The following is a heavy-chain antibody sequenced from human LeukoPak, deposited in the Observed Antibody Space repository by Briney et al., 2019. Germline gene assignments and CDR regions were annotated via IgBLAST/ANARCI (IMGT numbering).Heavy chain of an antibody. CDR3: ASDYSDSASSYIDY. J-gene: IGHJ4*02. Sequence: GGSLSLYCAASGFTCSRYDMYWVRQAPGKGLEWVAVISYDGSNKYYADSVKGRFSISRDNSQNTLYLQMNSLRAEDTAVYYCASDYSDSASSYIDYWGQRWLPTVSS. V-gene: IGHV3-30*01. CDR1: GFTCSRYD. D-gene: IGHD3-10*01. CDR2: ISYDGSNK.